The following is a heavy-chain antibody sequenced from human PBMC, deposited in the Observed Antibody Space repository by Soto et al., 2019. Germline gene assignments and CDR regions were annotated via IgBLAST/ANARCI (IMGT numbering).Heavy chain of an antibody. Sequence: EVQLVESGGGLVQPGGSLRLSCAASGFTFSYYAMYWIRQAPGKGLEWVSYITSSSTTISYADSVKGRFTISRDNAKNSLHLQMNSLRDEHTAVYYCASTTIAARPDAFDIWGQGTMVTVSS. CDR2: ITSSSTTI. D-gene: IGHD6-6*01. V-gene: IGHV3-48*02. J-gene: IGHJ3*02. CDR3: ASTTIAARPDAFDI. CDR1: GFTFSYYA.